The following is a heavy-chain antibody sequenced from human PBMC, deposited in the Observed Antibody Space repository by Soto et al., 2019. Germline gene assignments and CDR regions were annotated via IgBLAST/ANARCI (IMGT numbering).Heavy chain of an antibody. V-gene: IGHV3-48*03. CDR2: IGLSGDTI. J-gene: IGHJ4*02. Sequence: GGSLRLSCAVSGFSFTNYEMSWVRQAPGKGREWIAYIGLSGDTIYYSDSVKGRFTISRDHAKNSLELQMNSLRADDTALYYCARESFSASPNFFDYWGRGTQVTVSS. CDR1: GFSFTNYE. CDR3: ARESFSASPNFFDY. D-gene: IGHD3-16*01.